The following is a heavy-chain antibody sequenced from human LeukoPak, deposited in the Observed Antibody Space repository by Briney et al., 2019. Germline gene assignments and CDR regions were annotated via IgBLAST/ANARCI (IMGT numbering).Heavy chain of an antibody. J-gene: IGHJ4*02. Sequence: GGSLRLSCAASGFTFSSYWMHWVRQAPGKGLVWVSRINSDGSSTSYADSVKGRFTISRDNAKNTLYLQMNSLRAEDTAVYYCAREGGYSYGLSFDYWGQGTLVTVSS. CDR2: INSDGSST. D-gene: IGHD5-18*01. V-gene: IGHV3-74*01. CDR1: GFTFSSYW. CDR3: AREGGYSYGLSFDY.